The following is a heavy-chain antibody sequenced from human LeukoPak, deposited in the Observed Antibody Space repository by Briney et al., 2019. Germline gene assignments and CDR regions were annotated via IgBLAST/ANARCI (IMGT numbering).Heavy chain of an antibody. CDR3: AKDIRAYSWSSLDY. V-gene: IGHV3-21*04. CDR2: ISSSSSYI. D-gene: IGHD1-26*01. CDR1: GFTFSSYS. Sequence: GGSLRLSCAASGFTFSSYSMNWVRQAPGEGLEGVSSISSSSSYIYYADSVKGRSTISRDNAKNSLYLQMNSLRAEDTALYYCAKDIRAYSWSSLDYWGQGTLVTVSS. J-gene: IGHJ4*02.